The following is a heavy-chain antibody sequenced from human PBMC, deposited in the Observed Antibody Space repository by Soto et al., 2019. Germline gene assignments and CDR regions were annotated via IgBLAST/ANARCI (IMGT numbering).Heavy chain of an antibody. J-gene: IGHJ4*02. D-gene: IGHD2-15*01. CDR1: GFNFSSYC. CDR2: ISYDGSNK. CDR3: AKETYSGPLDY. V-gene: IGHV3-30*18. Sequence: GGSKRLSCTASGFNFSSYCRHWVRQAPGKGLEWVAVISYDGSNKYYADSVKGRFTISRDNSKNTLYLQMNSLRAEDTAVYYCAKETYSGPLDYWGQGTLVTVSS.